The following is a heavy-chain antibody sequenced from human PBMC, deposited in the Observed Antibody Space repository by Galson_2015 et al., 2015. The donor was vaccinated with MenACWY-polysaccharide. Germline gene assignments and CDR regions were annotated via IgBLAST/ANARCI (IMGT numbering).Heavy chain of an antibody. J-gene: IGHJ5*01. CDR1: RFTFSDYG. CDR2: ISSDGSNK. D-gene: IGHD3-9*01. V-gene: IGHV3-30*18. CDR3: AKALSGRDGLCDS. Sequence: SLRLSCAASRFTFSDYGMHWVRQAPGKGLEWVAVISSDGSNKYYADSVKGRFTISRDNSKNTLYLQMSTLRPEDTAVYYCAKALSGRDGLCDSWGQGTLVTVSS.